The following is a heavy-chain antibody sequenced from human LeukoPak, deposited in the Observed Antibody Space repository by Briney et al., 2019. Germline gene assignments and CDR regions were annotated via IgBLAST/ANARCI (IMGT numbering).Heavy chain of an antibody. J-gene: IGHJ6*02. CDR1: GFTFSSYA. CDR2: ISGSGGST. Sequence: GGSLRLSCAASGFTFSSYAMSWVRQAPGKGLEWVSAISGSGGSTYYADSVKSRFTISRDNSKNTLYLQMNSLRAEDTAVYYCAKAHYANYYYYGMDVWGQGTTVTVSS. D-gene: IGHD4-17*01. CDR3: AKAHYANYYYYGMDV. V-gene: IGHV3-23*01.